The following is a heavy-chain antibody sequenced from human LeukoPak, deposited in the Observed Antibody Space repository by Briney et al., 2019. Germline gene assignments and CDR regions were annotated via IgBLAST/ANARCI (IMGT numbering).Heavy chain of an antibody. V-gene: IGHV1-2*02. CDR2: INPNSGGT. D-gene: IGHD3-3*01. J-gene: IGHJ4*02. CDR3: ARDGASWCGYHDLVY. Sequence: ASVKVSCKASGYTFTGYYMHWVRQVPGQQPEWMGWINPNSGGTKYSENFEGRVTMTRDTSTTTMYMELRELTSDDMAVYYCARDGASWCGYHDLVYWGQGTLVTVSS. CDR1: GYTFTGYY.